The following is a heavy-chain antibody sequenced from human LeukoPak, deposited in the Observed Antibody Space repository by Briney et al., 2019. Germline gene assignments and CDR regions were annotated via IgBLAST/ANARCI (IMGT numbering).Heavy chain of an antibody. CDR2: IFGGGGT. D-gene: IGHD2-21*01. CDR1: GFTVSSNY. J-gene: IGHJ5*02. Sequence: GGSLRLSCAAFGFTVSSNYMSWVRQAPGKGLEWVSVIFGGGGTYYGDSVRGRFTISRDNSKNTLYLQMNSLRAEDTAVYYCAKEPPFYGGDGWFDPWGQGTLVTVSS. V-gene: IGHV3-53*05. CDR3: AKEPPFYGGDGWFDP.